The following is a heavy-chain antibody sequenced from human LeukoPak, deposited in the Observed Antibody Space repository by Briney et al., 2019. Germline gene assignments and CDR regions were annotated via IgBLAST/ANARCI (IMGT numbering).Heavy chain of an antibody. CDR1: GYTFTGYY. CDR2: INPNTGGT. J-gene: IGHJ4*02. CDR3: ASLGDYYGSGSYAPFDY. V-gene: IGHV1-2*02. D-gene: IGHD3-10*01. Sequence: ASVKVSCKASGYTFTGYYMHWVRQAPGQGLEWMGWINPNTGGTNYAQKFQGRVTMTRDTSISTAYMELSSLSSDDTAVYYCASLGDYYGSGSYAPFDYWGQGTLVTVPS.